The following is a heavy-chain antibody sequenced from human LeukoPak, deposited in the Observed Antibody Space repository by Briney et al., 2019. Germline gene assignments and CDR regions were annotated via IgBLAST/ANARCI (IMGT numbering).Heavy chain of an antibody. V-gene: IGHV1-8*01. D-gene: IGHD6-19*01. CDR1: GYTFTSYD. CDR3: ARGKSSGYSSGWVEKYYYYYYGMDV. Sequence: ASVKVSCKASGYTFTSYDINWVRQATGQGLEWMGWMNPNSGNTGYAQKFQGRVTMTRNTSISTAYMELSSLRSDDTAVYYCARGKSSGYSSGWVEKYYYYYYGMDVWGQGTTVTASS. J-gene: IGHJ6*02. CDR2: MNPNSGNT.